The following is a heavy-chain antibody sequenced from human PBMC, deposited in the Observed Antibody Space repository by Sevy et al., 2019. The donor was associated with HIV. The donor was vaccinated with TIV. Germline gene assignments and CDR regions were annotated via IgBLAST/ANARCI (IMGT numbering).Heavy chain of an antibody. J-gene: IGHJ4*02. D-gene: IGHD3-16*01. CDR1: GFTFSANW. V-gene: IGHV3-7*01. CDR3: AHETFGRFES. Sequence: GGSLRLSCAASGFTFSANWMNWVRHAPGKGLEWVANIKADGSDKHYVDSVEGRFTISRDNAKNLLFLQMNSLRVEDTVVYYCAHETFGRFESWGQGTLVTVSS. CDR2: IKADGSDK.